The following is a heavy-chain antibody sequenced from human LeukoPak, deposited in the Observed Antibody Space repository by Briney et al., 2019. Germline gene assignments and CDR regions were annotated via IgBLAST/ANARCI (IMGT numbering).Heavy chain of an antibody. D-gene: IGHD6-13*01. CDR2: ISWDGTST. Sequence: GGSLRLSCAASGFTFDDYTMHWVRQAPGEGLEWVSLISWDGTSTYYADSVKGRFTISRDNSKNSLYLQMNSLRTEDTALYYCAKDKERIAAAGPYYCYYYYMDVWGKGTTVTVSS. CDR3: AKDKERIAAAGPYYCYYYYMDV. J-gene: IGHJ6*03. V-gene: IGHV3-43*01. CDR1: GFTFDDYT.